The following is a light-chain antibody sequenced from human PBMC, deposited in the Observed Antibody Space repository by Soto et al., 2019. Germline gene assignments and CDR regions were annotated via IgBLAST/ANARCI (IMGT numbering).Light chain of an antibody. CDR1: QSIRSY. CDR3: QQSYSTPPGDLNP. CDR2: AAS. J-gene: IGKJ2*01. Sequence: DIQMTQSPSSLSASVGDRVTITCRASQSIRSYLNWYQQKRGKAPKLLIYAASSLQSGVPSRFSGSGSGTDFTLTISSLQPEDIATYFCQQSYSTPPGDLNPFGQGTKVEIK. V-gene: IGKV1-39*01.